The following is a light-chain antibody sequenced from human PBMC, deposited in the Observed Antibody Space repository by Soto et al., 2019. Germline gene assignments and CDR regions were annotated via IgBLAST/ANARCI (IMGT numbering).Light chain of an antibody. CDR1: QSVAGN. CDR2: SAS. Sequence: DIVMTQSPATLSVSPGERVTLSCRASQSVAGNLAWYQQKPGQTPRLLIYSASTRATGIPDRFSGRGSGTEFTLTISSLQSEDFAVYCWQQYHNWPPWTFGQGTKVEIK. J-gene: IGKJ1*01. V-gene: IGKV3-15*01. CDR3: QQYHNWPPWT.